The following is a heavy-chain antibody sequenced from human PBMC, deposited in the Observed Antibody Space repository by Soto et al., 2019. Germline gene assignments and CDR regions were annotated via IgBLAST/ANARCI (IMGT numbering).Heavy chain of an antibody. CDR1: GFSFGNYW. D-gene: IGHD3-22*01. CDR2: IRQDGREK. Sequence: EVQLVESGGGLVQPGGSLRLSCAASGFSFGNYWMSWVRQAPGKGLEWVANIRQDGREKYYGHSVRGRFTTSRDNAKNSLYLQMNSLRAEDPAVYYCARDIAPHGSMTLDYWGQGSLVTVSS. J-gene: IGHJ4*02. V-gene: IGHV3-7*01. CDR3: ARDIAPHGSMTLDY.